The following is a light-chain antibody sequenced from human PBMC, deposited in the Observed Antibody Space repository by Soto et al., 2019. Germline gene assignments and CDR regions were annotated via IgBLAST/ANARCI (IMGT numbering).Light chain of an antibody. CDR3: QSYDSSLSGYV. V-gene: IGLV1-40*01. Sequence: QAVVTQPPSVSGAPGQWVTISCTGSSSNIGAGYDVPWYQQLPGTAPKLLIYGNSNRPSGVPDRFSGSKSGTSASLAITGLQDEDEADYYCQSYDSSLSGYVFGTGTKLTVL. CDR1: SSNIGAGYD. CDR2: GNS. J-gene: IGLJ1*01.